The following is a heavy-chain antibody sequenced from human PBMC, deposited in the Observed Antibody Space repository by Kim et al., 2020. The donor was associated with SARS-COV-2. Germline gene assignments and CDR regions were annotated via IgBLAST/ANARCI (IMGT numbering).Heavy chain of an antibody. J-gene: IGHJ4*02. V-gene: IGHV4-4*02. CDR3: ARRMVRGVLNFDY. Sequence: YTPTLQRRVTISVDKSKSQCSLKLSSVTAADTAVYYCARRMVRGVLNFDYWGQGTLVTVSS. D-gene: IGHD3-10*01.